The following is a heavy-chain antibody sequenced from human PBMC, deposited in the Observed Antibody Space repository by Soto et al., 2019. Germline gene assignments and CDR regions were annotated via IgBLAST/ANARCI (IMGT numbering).Heavy chain of an antibody. CDR3: ARHISNFRYYYYAMDV. CDR1: AVSISSSSYY. CDR2: IYYSGST. V-gene: IGHV4-39*07. Sequence: SETLSLTGPVAAVSISSSSYYLGWIRQPPGKGLEWIGSIYYSGSTYYNPSLKSRVTITVDKSTSTAYLQWNTLKASDTAMYYCARHISNFRYYYYAMDVWGQGTTVTVSS. D-gene: IGHD4-4*01. J-gene: IGHJ6*02.